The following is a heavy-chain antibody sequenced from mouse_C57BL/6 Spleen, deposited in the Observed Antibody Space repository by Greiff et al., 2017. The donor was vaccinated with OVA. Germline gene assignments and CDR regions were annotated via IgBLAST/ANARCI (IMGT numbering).Heavy chain of an antibody. J-gene: IGHJ2*01. V-gene: IGHV5-16*01. CDR2: INYDGSST. CDR1: GFTFSDYY. Sequence: EVQLVESEGGLVQPGSSMKLSCTASGFTFSDYYMAWVRQVPEKGLEWVANINYDGSSTYYLDSLKSRFIISRDNAKNILYLQMSSLKSEDTATYYCAREDLRFFDYWGQGTTLTVSS. D-gene: IGHD6-1*01. CDR3: AREDLRFFDY.